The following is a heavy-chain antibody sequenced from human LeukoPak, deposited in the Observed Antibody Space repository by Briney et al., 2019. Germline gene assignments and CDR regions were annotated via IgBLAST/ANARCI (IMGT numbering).Heavy chain of an antibody. V-gene: IGHV3-30*02. D-gene: IGHD4-17*01. J-gene: IGHJ4*02. Sequence: GGSLRLSCAASRFTFRSFGIHWVRQAPGKGLEWVAFIRDDGSNKYYADSVKGRFTISRDNAKNSLYLQVNSLRAEDTVVYYCARSSDGDYYYYFDYWGQGTLVTVSS. CDR2: IRDDGSNK. CDR1: RFTFRSFG. CDR3: ARSSDGDYYYYFDY.